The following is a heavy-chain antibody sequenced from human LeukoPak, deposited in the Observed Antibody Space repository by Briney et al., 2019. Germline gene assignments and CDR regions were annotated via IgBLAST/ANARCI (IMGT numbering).Heavy chain of an antibody. CDR1: GFSFSNTW. CDR2: IQSNTYGGAA. Sequence: GGSIRLSCAASGFSFSNTWMSWVRQAPGKGLEWVGRIQSNTYGGAAEYATYVKGRFTISRDDSKNTLYLQMNSLESDDTAVYFCTTAHRWELFPFDYWGQGTLVTVSS. J-gene: IGHJ4*02. V-gene: IGHV3-15*01. CDR3: TTAHRWELFPFDY. D-gene: IGHD1-26*01.